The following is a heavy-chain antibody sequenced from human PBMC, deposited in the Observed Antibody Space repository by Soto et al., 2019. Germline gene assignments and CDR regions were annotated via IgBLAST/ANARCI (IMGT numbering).Heavy chain of an antibody. V-gene: IGHV3-21*01. J-gene: IGHJ5*02. CDR2: ISSSSSYM. CDR3: ARGSVVPAAINWFDP. CDR1: GFTFSSYS. D-gene: IGHD2-2*01. Sequence: PGGSLSLSCAASGFTFSSYSMNWVRQAPGKGLEWVSSISSSSSYMYYADSVKGRFTISRDNAKNSLYLQMNSLRAEDTAVYYCARGSVVPAAINWFDPWGQGTLVTVSS.